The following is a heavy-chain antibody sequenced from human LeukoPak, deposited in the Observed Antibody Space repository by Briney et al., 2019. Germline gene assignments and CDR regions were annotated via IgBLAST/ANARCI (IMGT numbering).Heavy chain of an antibody. Sequence: GGSLRLSCAASGFTFSNFAMNWVRQAPGKGLEWVSSISSSSSYIYYADSVKGRFTISRDNAKNSLYLQMNSLRAEDTAVYYCARDANSGATPYYFDYWGQGTLVTVSS. V-gene: IGHV3-21*01. D-gene: IGHD1-26*01. J-gene: IGHJ4*02. CDR1: GFTFSNFA. CDR2: ISSSSSYI. CDR3: ARDANSGATPYYFDY.